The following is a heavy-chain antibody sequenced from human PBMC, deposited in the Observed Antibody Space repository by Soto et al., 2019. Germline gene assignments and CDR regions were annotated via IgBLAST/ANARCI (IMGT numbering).Heavy chain of an antibody. CDR2: ISPYSDDT. D-gene: IGHD3-22*01. Sequence: QAQLVQSGAEVKKPGASVKVSCKASGYDFNSYGITWVRQAHGQGLEWLGWISPYSDDTKYAQKLQGRVTVTMDRSSRTVYMDLRSLRSNDTAIYYCARGGYYDSSGSRNDHYYGMNVWGQGTTVTVSS. V-gene: IGHV1-18*01. J-gene: IGHJ6*02. CDR3: ARGGYYDSSGSRNDHYYGMNV. CDR1: GYDFNSYG.